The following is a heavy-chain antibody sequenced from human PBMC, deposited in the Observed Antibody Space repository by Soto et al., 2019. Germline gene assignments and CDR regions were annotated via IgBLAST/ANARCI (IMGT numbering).Heavy chain of an antibody. CDR2: INAGNGNT. CDR1: GYTFTSYA. CDR3: ARLKSYDSSGYYYPEYFQH. Sequence: ASVNVSCKASGYTFTSYAMHWVRQAPGQRLEWMGWINAGNGNTKYSQKFQGRVTITRDTSASTAYMELSSLRSEDTAVYYCARLKSYDSSGYYYPEYFQHWGQGALVTVSS. J-gene: IGHJ1*01. V-gene: IGHV1-3*01. D-gene: IGHD3-22*01.